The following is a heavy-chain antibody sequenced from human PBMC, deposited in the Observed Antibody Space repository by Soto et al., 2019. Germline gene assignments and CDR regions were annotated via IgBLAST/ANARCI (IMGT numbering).Heavy chain of an antibody. CDR1: GFTFSTYY. V-gene: IGHV3-74*01. Sequence: EVQLVESGGGLVQPGGSLRLSCAASGFTFSTYYMHWVRQAPGKGLVWVSRISSDGSSTSYADSVKGPFTISRDNAKNTLCLQMNSPRAYDTAVDFCTQGVVGATPYGMDVWGQGTTFTVS. CDR2: ISSDGSST. D-gene: IGHD1-26*01. CDR3: TQGVVGATPYGMDV. J-gene: IGHJ6*02.